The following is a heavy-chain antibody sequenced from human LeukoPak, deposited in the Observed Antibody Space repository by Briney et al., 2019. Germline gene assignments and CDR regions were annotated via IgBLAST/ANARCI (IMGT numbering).Heavy chain of an antibody. V-gene: IGHV3-66*02. Sequence: GGSLRLSCAASGLILSNNYMNWVRQAPGKGLEWVSVIYSGGSTYYGDSVKSRFTISRDNSKNTVHLQMNDLRPEDTAVYYCARSWDARLNFDYWGQGVLVTVSS. CDR3: ARSWDARLNFDY. CDR1: GLILSNNY. D-gene: IGHD1-26*01. CDR2: IYSGGST. J-gene: IGHJ4*02.